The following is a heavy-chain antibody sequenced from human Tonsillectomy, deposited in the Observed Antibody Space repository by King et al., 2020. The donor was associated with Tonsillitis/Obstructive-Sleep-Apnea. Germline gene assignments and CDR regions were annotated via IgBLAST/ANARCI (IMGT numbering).Heavy chain of an antibody. CDR1: GGSISSYY. CDR2: IYYSGST. CDR3: ARGIRGDNDAFDI. D-gene: IGHD3-10*01. J-gene: IGHJ3*02. V-gene: IGHV4-59*01. Sequence: QLQESGPGLVKPSETLSLTCTVSGGSISSYYWSWIRQPPGKGLEWIGDIYYSGSTNYNPSIKSRVTISVDTSKNQFSLKLSSVTAADTAVYYCARGIRGDNDAFDIWGQGTMVTVSS.